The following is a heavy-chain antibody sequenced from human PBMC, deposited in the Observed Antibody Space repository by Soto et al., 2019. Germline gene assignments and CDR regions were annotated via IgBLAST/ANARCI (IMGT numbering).Heavy chain of an antibody. CDR2: IYWDDSK. V-gene: IGHV2-5*02. CDR1: EFSLTTSGVG. D-gene: IGHD4-17*01. J-gene: IGHJ4*02. CDR3: THKGYGDYPLDY. Sequence: QITLKESGPTLVKPTQTLTLTCTFSEFSLTTSGVGVGWIRQPPGKALEWLAVIYWDDSKHYSPSLKSRPTITKHTSKNQVVNTITNMDPVDTATYYCTHKGYGDYPLDYWGQGTLVTVSS.